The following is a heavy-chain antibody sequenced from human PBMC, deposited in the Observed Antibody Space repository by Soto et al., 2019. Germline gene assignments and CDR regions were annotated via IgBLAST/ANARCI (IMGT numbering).Heavy chain of an antibody. CDR2: FDPEDGET. J-gene: IGHJ3*02. CDR3: ATWYYESSGAFDI. Sequence: QVQPLQSGAEVKKPGASVKVSCKVSEYTLTELSMHWVRQAPGKGLEWMGGFDPEDGETVYAQKFQGRVTMTEDTATDTAYMELSSLRSEDTAVYYCATWYYESSGAFDIWGQGTMVTVSS. CDR1: EYTLTELS. D-gene: IGHD3-3*01. V-gene: IGHV1-24*01.